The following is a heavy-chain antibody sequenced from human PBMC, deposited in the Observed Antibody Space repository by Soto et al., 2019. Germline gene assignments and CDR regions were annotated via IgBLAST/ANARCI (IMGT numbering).Heavy chain of an antibody. CDR1: GYSFTSYW. D-gene: IGHD6-13*01. J-gene: IGHJ6*02. Sequence: GESLKISCKGSGYSFTSYWISWVRQMPGKGLEWMGRIDPSDSYTNYSPSFQGHVTISADKSISTAYLQWSSLKAWDTAMYYCARQYPYSSSKRYGMDVWGQGTTVTVSS. CDR2: IDPSDSYT. V-gene: IGHV5-10-1*01. CDR3: ARQYPYSSSKRYGMDV.